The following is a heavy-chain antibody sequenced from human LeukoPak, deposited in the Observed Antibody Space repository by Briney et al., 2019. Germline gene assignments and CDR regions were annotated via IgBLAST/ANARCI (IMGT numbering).Heavy chain of an antibody. J-gene: IGHJ3*02. V-gene: IGHV3-30*18. Sequence: ALRLPCAASGFTFINYAMHWVRQAPGKGLEWVAVISYDGSDKYYVDSAKGRFTISRDNSKNTLYLQMNSLRAEDTAVYFCAKDLGLAYYESYFDIWGQGTMVTVSS. D-gene: IGHD3-22*01. CDR2: ISYDGSDK. CDR1: GFTFINYA. CDR3: AKDLGLAYYESYFDI.